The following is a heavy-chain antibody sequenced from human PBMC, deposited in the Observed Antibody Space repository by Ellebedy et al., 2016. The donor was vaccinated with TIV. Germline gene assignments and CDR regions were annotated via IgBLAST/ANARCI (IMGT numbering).Heavy chain of an antibody. V-gene: IGHV3-23*01. CDR2: ISGSGGST. Sequence: GESLKISCAASGFTFSSYSMNWVRQAPGKGLEWVSAISGSGGSTYYADSVKGRFTISRDNSKNTLYLQMNSLRAEDTAVYYCAKDPIPTVLGYWGQGTLVTVSS. CDR3: AKDPIPTVLGY. CDR1: GFTFSSYS. D-gene: IGHD2-21*02. J-gene: IGHJ4*02.